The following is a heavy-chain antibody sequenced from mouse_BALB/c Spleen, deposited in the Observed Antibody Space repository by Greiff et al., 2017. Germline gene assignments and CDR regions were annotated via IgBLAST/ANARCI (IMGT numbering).Heavy chain of an antibody. CDR1: GFSLTSYG. D-gene: IGHD2-4*01. CDR2: IWAGGST. Sequence: QLQQSGPGLVAPSQSLSITCTVSGFSLTSYGVHWVRQPPGKGLEWLGVIWAGGSTNYNSALMSRLSISKDNSKSQVFLKMNSLQTDDTAMYYCARGEITTFAYWGQGTLVTVSA. CDR3: ARGEITTFAY. V-gene: IGHV2-9*02. J-gene: IGHJ3*01.